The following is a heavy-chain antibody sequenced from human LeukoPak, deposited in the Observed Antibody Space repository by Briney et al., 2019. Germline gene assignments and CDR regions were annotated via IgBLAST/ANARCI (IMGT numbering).Heavy chain of an antibody. CDR3: ARDRRMFDP. V-gene: IGHV1-69*01. CDR1: GGTFSSYA. J-gene: IGHJ5*02. CDR2: IIPIFGTA. Sequence: VASVNISCKASGGTFSSYAISWVRQAPGQGLEWMGGIIPIFGTANYAQKFQGRVTITADESTSTAYMELSSLRSEDTAVYYCARDRRMFDPWGQGTLVTVSS.